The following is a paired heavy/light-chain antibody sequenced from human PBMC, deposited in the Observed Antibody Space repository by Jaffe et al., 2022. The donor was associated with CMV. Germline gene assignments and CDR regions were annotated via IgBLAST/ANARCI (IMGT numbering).Heavy chain of an antibody. J-gene: IGHJ4*01. D-gene: IGHD3-10*01. CDR3: ARDFPYDTGRSPRNPKRFFDY. CDR1: GFTFSDYS. Sequence: EVQMVESGGGLVKPGGSLRLSCAASGFTFSDYSMNWVRQTPRTGLEWVSSIGSGGGYIYYAASVKGRFTISRDNAKNSLYLQMSSLRDEDTAVYYCARDFPYDTGRSPRNPKRFFDYWGQGILVTVSS. CDR2: IGSGGGYI. V-gene: IGHV3-21*01.
Light chain of an antibody. CDR2: GAS. V-gene: IGKV3-20*01. CDR3: QQYGNSPLT. CDR1: QSVSYNY. Sequence: IVLTQSPGTLSLSPGERATLSCRASQSVSYNYVAWYQQKLGQAPRLLIYGASNRATGIPDRFSVSGSGTDFNLTISRLEPEDFAVYYCQQYGNSPLTFGGGTKVDVK. J-gene: IGKJ4*01.